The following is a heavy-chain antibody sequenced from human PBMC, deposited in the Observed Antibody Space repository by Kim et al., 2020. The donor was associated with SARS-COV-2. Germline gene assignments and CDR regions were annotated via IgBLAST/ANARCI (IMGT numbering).Heavy chain of an antibody. CDR1: GGSFSGYY. J-gene: IGHJ4*02. Sequence: SETLSLTCAVYGGSFSGYYWSWIRQPPGKGLEWIGEINHSGSTNYNPSLKSRVTISVDTSKNQFSLKLSSVTAADTAVYYCARGLRRYSGSYYASSPDYWGQGTLVTVSS. CDR2: INHSGST. D-gene: IGHD1-26*01. CDR3: ARGLRRYSGSYYASSPDY. V-gene: IGHV4-34*01.